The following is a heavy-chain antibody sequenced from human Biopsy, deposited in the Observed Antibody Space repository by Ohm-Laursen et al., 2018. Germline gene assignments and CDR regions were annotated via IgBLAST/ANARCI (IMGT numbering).Heavy chain of an antibody. J-gene: IGHJ6*02. CDR2: VYYSGTT. V-gene: IGHV4-59*07. Sequence: SDTLSLICTVSGGSISSDWWSWIRQTPGKGLEWIGYVYYSGTTTYNPSLRSRVTISVDTSMNQISLRLQSVTAADTAIYYCTRATNSTGWPYYYFYGMDIWGQGTTVTVSS. D-gene: IGHD2/OR15-2a*01. CDR1: GGSISSDW. CDR3: TRATNSTGWPYYYFYGMDI.